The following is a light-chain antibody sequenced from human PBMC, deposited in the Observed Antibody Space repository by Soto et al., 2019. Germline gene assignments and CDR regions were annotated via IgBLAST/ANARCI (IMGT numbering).Light chain of an antibody. V-gene: IGLV2-11*01. CDR3: CSYAGTYTYV. CDR2: DVS. Sequence: QSVLTQPRSVSGSLGQPVTISCTVTSSDVGGYNYVSWYQQHPGKAPKVLIYDVSKRPSGVPDRFSDSQSGNTASLTISGLQAEDEADYYCCSYAGTYTYVFGTGTKVTVL. CDR1: SSDVGGYNY. J-gene: IGLJ1*01.